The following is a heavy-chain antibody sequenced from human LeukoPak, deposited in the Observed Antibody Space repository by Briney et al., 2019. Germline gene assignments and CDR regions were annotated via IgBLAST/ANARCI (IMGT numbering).Heavy chain of an antibody. D-gene: IGHD3-3*01. CDR2: IWYDGRNT. J-gene: IGHJ6*02. CDR1: GFIFSSYG. V-gene: IGHV3-33*01. CDR3: ARDSVRRSGYPGDYHGMDV. Sequence: PGESLKISCETSGFIFSSYGMHWVRQAPGKGLEWVAVIWYDGRNTNYGDSVKGRFTISRDNFKNTLYLQMNSLRDDDTAVYYCARDSVRRSGYPGDYHGMDVWGQGTSVTVSS.